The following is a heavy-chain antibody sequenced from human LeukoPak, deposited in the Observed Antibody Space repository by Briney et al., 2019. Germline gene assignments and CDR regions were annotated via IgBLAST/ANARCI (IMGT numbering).Heavy chain of an antibody. J-gene: IGHJ6*03. CDR3: ARVAKFYYSYMDV. V-gene: IGHV4-38-2*02. CDR2: IYHSGRT. CDR1: GYSISSGYY. Sequence: SETLSLTCTVSGYSISSGYYWGWIRQPPGKGLEWIGSIYHSGRTFYNPSLKSRVTISVDTSKNQFSLKLSSVTAADTAVYFCARVAKFYYSYMDVWGKGTTVTVSS.